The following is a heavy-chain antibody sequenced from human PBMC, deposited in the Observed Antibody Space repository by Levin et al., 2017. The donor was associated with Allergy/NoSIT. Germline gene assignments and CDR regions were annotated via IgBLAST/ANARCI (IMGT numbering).Heavy chain of an antibody. CDR1: GYTFTDFG. J-gene: IGHJ4*02. CDR2: VSAYNGKT. D-gene: IGHD2-2*01. CDR3: ARDLGDVVVPAERFDY. Sequence: PGESLKISCKASGYTFTDFGISWVRQAPGQGLEWMGWVSAYNGKTNYAQKVQGRVTMTTDTSTSTAYMELRSLRSDDTAVYYCARDLGDVVVPAERFDYWGQGTLVTVSS. V-gene: IGHV1-18*01.